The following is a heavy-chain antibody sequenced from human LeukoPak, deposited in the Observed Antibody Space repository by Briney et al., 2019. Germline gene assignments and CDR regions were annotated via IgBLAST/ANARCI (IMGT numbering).Heavy chain of an antibody. CDR3: AADLTTGTGYPNYYYYMDV. Sequence: GASVKVSCKASGFTFTSSAMQWVRQARGQRLEWIGWIVVGSGNTNYAQKFQERVTITRDMSTSTAYMELSSLRSEDTAVYYCAADLTTGTGYPNYYYYMDVWGKGTTVTISS. D-gene: IGHD3/OR15-3a*01. J-gene: IGHJ6*03. CDR2: IVVGSGNT. V-gene: IGHV1-58*02. CDR1: GFTFTSSA.